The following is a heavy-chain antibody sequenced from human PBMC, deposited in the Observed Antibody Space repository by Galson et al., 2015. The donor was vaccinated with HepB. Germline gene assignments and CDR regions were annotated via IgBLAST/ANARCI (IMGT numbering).Heavy chain of an antibody. J-gene: IGHJ1*01. Sequence: VRQAPVQGLEWLGWISAYNGNTNSAQKLQGRVTMTTDTSTSTAYMELRSLRSDDTAVYYCARVKGGYYDSSGYYPTEYFQHWGQGTLVTVSS. CDR3: ARVKGGYYDSSGYYPTEYFQH. CDR2: ISAYNGNT. D-gene: IGHD3-22*01. V-gene: IGHV1-18*01.